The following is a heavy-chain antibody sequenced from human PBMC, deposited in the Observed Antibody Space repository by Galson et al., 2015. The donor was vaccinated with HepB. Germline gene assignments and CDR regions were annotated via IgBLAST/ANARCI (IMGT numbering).Heavy chain of an antibody. J-gene: IGHJ4*02. V-gene: IGHV1-18*01. CDR1: GSTFTSYG. CDR3: ARDRETYYYDSSGYYFDY. Sequence: SVKVSCKASGSTFTSYGISWVRQAPGRGLEWMGWISAYNGNTNYAQKLQGRVTMTTDTSTSTAYMELRSLRSDDTAVYYCARDRETYYYDSSGYYFDYWGQGTLVTVSS. D-gene: IGHD3-22*01. CDR2: ISAYNGNT.